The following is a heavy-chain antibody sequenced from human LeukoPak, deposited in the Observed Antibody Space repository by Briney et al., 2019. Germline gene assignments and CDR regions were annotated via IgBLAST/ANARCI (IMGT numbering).Heavy chain of an antibody. D-gene: IGHD3-9*01. J-gene: IGHJ2*01. CDR2: ISSDGSSE. Sequence: PGKSLRLSCEASGFMFSNYDMFWVRQSPGRGLEWVAGISSDGSSEYYADSVKGRFSISRDNPTNAVSLQMNSLRSEDTSIYFIATERDTFGWFLWYIDFWGRGTLVTVSS. V-gene: IGHV3-30*03. CDR1: GFMFSNYD. CDR3: ATERDTFGWFLWYIDF.